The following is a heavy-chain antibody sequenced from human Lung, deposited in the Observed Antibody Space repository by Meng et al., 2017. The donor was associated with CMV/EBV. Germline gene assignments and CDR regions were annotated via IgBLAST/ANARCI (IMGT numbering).Heavy chain of an antibody. CDR2: IKADGSER. V-gene: IGHV3-7*04. Sequence: GESXKISCTSSRFSFGGLWMNWVRQAPGKGLEWVANIKADGSERYYVDSVKGRFTISRDNAKNSLYLQMNNLRVEDTAVYFCARGHYVGAWGHGTLVTVSS. CDR1: RFSFGGLW. CDR3: ARGHYVGA. J-gene: IGHJ4*03. D-gene: IGHD3-10*02.